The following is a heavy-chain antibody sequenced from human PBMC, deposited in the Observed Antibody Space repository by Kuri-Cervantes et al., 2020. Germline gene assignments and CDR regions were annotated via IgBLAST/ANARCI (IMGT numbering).Heavy chain of an antibody. J-gene: IGHJ5*02. D-gene: IGHD3-10*01. CDR3: ARGGSGSYYNGGLSPNSFDP. CDR1: GFTFSSYW. Sequence: GGSLRLSCAASGFTFSSYWMHWVRQAPGKGLVWVSRINSDGSSTSYADSVKGRFTISRDNAKNTLYLQMNSLRAEDTAVYYCARGGSGSYYNGGLSPNSFDPWGQGTLVTVSS. CDR2: INSDGSST. V-gene: IGHV3-74*01.